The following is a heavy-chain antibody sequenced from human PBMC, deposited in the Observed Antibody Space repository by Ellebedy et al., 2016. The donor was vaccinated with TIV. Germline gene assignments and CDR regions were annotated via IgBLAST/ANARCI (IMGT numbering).Heavy chain of an antibody. V-gene: IGHV3-73*01. CDR1: GFTFSASA. D-gene: IGHD3-9*01. Sequence: GESLKISXAASGFTFSASAMHWVRQASGKGLEWVGRIRSKANSYATAYAASVKGRFTISRDDSKNTAYLQMNSLKTEDTAVYYCTNARGFDWPPPTRFDPWGQGTLVTVSS. J-gene: IGHJ5*02. CDR2: IRSKANSYAT. CDR3: TNARGFDWPPPTRFDP.